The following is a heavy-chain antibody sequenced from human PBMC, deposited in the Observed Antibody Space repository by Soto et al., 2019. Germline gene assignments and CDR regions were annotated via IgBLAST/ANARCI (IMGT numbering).Heavy chain of an antibody. CDR2: IYPGDSDT. Sequence: PVESLKIYRKCGGYRFTSYWSVCVRQMPGKGLEWMGIIYPGDSDTRYSPSFQGQVTISADKSISTAYLQWSSLKASDTAMYYCARLEGYCSGGSCYSHFCDYWGQGTLVTVSS. CDR1: GYRFTSYW. V-gene: IGHV5-51*01. CDR3: ARLEGYCSGGSCYSHFCDY. D-gene: IGHD2-15*01. J-gene: IGHJ4*02.